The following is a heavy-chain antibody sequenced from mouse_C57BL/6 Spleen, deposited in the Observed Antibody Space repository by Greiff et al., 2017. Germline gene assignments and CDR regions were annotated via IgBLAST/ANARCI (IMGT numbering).Heavy chain of an antibody. CDR2: IDPSDSYT. CDR1: GYTFTSYW. CDR3: ARWGKGGYFDY. J-gene: IGHJ2*01. Sequence: VKLQQPGAELVRPGTSVKLFCKASGYTFTSYWMHWVKQRPGQGLEWIGVIDPSDSYTNYNQKFKGKATLTVDTSSSTAYMQLSSLTSEDSAVYYCARWGKGGYFDYWGQGTTLTVSS. V-gene: IGHV1-59*01.